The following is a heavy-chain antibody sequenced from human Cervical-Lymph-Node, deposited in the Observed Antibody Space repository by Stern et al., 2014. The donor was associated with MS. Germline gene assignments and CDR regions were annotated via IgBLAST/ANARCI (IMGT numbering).Heavy chain of an antibody. CDR1: GGTFSSYA. CDR3: AKIGLRCQQGLCDY. J-gene: IGHJ4*02. CDR2: IIPIFGTA. V-gene: IGHV1-69*01. Sequence: AQLVESGAEVKKPGSSVKVSCKASGGTFSSYAISWVRQAPGQGLEWMGGIIPIFGTANYAQKFQGRVTITADESTSTAYMELSSLRSEDTAVYYCAKIGLRCQQGLCDYWGQGTLVTVSS. D-gene: IGHD4-17*01.